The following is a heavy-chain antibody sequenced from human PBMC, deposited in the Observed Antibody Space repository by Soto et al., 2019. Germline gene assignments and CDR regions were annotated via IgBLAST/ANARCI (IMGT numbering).Heavy chain of an antibody. CDR3: ARGKDLGYCSGGSCYPYYFDY. CDR2: IYYSGST. V-gene: IGHV4-31*03. CDR1: GGSISSGGYY. D-gene: IGHD2-15*01. Sequence: SETLSLTCTVSGGSISSGGYYWSWIRQHPGKGLEWIGYIYYSGSTYYNPSLKSRVTISVDTSKNQFSLKLSSVTAADTAVYYCARGKDLGYCSGGSCYPYYFDYWGQGTLVTVS. J-gene: IGHJ4*02.